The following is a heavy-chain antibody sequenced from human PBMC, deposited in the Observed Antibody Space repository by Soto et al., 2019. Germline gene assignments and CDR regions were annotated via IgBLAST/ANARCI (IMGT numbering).Heavy chain of an antibody. CDR3: AKGPIPNYDFWSGPFDY. D-gene: IGHD3-3*01. J-gene: IGHJ4*02. Sequence: PGGSLRLSCAASGFTVSSNYMSWVRQAPGKGLEWVSVIYSGGSTYYADSVKGRFTISRHNSKNTLYLQMNSLRAEDTAVYYCAKGPIPNYDFWSGPFDYWGQGTLVTVSS. V-gene: IGHV3-53*01. CDR1: GFTVSSNY. CDR2: IYSGGST.